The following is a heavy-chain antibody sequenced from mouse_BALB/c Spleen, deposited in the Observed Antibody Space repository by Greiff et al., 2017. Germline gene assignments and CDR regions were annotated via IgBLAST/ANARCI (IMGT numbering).Heavy chain of an antibody. CDR1: GFSLTSYG. CDR3: ARSYYGNLYYYAMDY. J-gene: IGHJ4*01. Sequence: VQLKESGPGLVQPSQSLSITCTVSGFSLTSYGVHWVRQSPGKGLEWLGVIWSGGSTDYNAAFISRLSISKDNSKSQVFFKMNSLQANDTAIYYCARSYYGNLYYYAMDYWGQGTSVTVSS. D-gene: IGHD2-1*01. V-gene: IGHV2-2*02. CDR2: IWSGGST.